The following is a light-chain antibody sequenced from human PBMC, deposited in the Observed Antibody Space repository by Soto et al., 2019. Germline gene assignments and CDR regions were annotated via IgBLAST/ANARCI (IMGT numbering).Light chain of an antibody. CDR1: QSVLYNSNNKNY. J-gene: IGKJ1*01. V-gene: IGKV4-1*01. CDR3: QQYYSSPRT. CDR2: WAS. Sequence: DIVMTQSPDSLAVSLGERATINCKSSQSVLYNSNNKNYLAWYQQKPGQPPKLLIYWASTRESGVPDRFSGSGSGTDFTLTISSLQAEEVAVYYCQQYYSSPRTFGQGTKVEIK.